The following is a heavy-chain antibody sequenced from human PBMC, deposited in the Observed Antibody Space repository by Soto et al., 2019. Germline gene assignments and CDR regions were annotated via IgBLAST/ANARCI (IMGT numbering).Heavy chain of an antibody. CDR3: ARDRAAMVGDGMDV. V-gene: IGHV4-31*03. CDR1: GGSISSGGYY. J-gene: IGHJ6*02. Sequence: PSETLSLTCTVSGGSISSGGYYWSWIRQHPGKGLEWIGYIYYSGSTYYNPSLKGRVTISVDTSKNQFSLKLSSVTAADTAVYYCARDRAAMVGDGMDVWGQGTTVTVSS. D-gene: IGHD5-18*01. CDR2: IYYSGST.